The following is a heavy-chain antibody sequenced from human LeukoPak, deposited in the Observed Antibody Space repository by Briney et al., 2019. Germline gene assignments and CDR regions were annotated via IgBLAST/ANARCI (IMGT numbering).Heavy chain of an antibody. CDR3: ARDTVPGYFDY. D-gene: IGHD4-17*01. Sequence: GGSLRLSCAASGFTFSSYAMHWVRQAPGKGLEWVAVISYDGSNKYYADSVKGRFTISRDNSKNTLYLQMNSLRAEDTTVYYCARDTVPGYFDYWGQGTPVTVSS. V-gene: IGHV3-30-3*01. CDR2: ISYDGSNK. J-gene: IGHJ4*02. CDR1: GFTFSSYA.